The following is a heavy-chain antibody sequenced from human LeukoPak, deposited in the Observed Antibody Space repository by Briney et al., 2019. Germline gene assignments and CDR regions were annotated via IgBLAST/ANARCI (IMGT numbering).Heavy chain of an antibody. Sequence: GESLKISCKGSGYSFSSYWINWVRQMPGKGLEWMGRIDPSDSYTTYNPSFQGHVTISADKSISTAYLQWSSLMASDTAMYYCARHTISHYWGQGTQVTVSS. CDR3: ARHTISHY. CDR1: GYSFSSYW. V-gene: IGHV5-10-1*01. J-gene: IGHJ4*02. CDR2: IDPSDSYT. D-gene: IGHD3-10*01.